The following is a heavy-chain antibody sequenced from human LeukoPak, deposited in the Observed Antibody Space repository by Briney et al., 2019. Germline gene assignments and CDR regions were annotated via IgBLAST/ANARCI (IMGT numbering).Heavy chain of an antibody. J-gene: IGHJ5*02. Sequence: ASVKVSCKASGGTFISYAISWVRQAPGQGLEWMGGIIPIFGTANYAQKFQGRVTITADESTSTAYMELSSLRSEDTAVYYCAKSQLGYCSGGSCYKNWFDPWGQGTLVTVSS. CDR2: IIPIFGTA. CDR1: GGTFISYA. V-gene: IGHV1-69*13. D-gene: IGHD2-15*01. CDR3: AKSQLGYCSGGSCYKNWFDP.